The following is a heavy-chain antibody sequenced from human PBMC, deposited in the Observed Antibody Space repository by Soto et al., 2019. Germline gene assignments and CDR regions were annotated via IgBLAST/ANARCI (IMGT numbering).Heavy chain of an antibody. D-gene: IGHD3-9*01. J-gene: IGHJ5*02. CDR1: GLSVSTTGSG. CDR2: IYLNGDE. Sequence: QITLKESGPTLVKATQTLTLTCTFSGLSVSTTGSGVGWILQPPGKAVEWLAFIYLNGDERYRPSLKSRLTITKDTSKNQVVLTMTNMDPVDTGTYYCAHRSPDTSVETWGQGTLVTVSS. V-gene: IGHV2-5*01. CDR3: AHRSPDTSVET.